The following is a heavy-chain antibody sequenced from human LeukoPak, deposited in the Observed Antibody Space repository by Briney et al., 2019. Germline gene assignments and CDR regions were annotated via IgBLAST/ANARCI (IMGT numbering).Heavy chain of an antibody. D-gene: IGHD3-22*01. J-gene: IGHJ4*02. CDR1: GFTFSTYS. V-gene: IGHV3-21*01. CDR3: ARAPFDSSGYFGG. Sequence: GGSLRLSCAASGFTFSTYSMNWVRQAPGKGLEWVSSISSSSSYIYYADSVKGRSTISRDNAKNSLYLQMNSLRAEDTAVYYCARAPFDSSGYFGGWGQGTLVTVSS. CDR2: ISSSSSYI.